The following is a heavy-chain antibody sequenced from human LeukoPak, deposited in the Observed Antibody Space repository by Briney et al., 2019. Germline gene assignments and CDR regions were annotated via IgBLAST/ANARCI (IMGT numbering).Heavy chain of an antibody. Sequence: GGSLRFSCAASGFTFSSYSMNWVRQAPGKGLEWVSSISSSSSYIYYADSVKGRFTISRDNAKNSLYLQMNSLRAEDTAVYYCARFGGSYYEDYWGQGTLVTVSS. CDR1: GFTFSSYS. CDR3: ARFGGSYYEDY. J-gene: IGHJ4*02. CDR2: ISSSSSYI. D-gene: IGHD1-26*01. V-gene: IGHV3-21*01.